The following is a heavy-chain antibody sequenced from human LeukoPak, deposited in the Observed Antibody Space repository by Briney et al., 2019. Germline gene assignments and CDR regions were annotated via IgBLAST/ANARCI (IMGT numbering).Heavy chain of an antibody. D-gene: IGHD3-22*01. CDR3: AKGGYYYDSSRCDY. J-gene: IGHJ4*02. CDR1: GFTFSDYA. V-gene: IGHV3-23*01. Sequence: GGSLRLSCAASGFTFSDYAMNWVRQAPGKGLEWVSALSGSGDSKHYADSVRGRFAMSRDNSKNTVYLQMNSLRVEDTAVYYCAKGGYYYDSSRCDYWGQGTLVTVSS. CDR2: LSGSGDSK.